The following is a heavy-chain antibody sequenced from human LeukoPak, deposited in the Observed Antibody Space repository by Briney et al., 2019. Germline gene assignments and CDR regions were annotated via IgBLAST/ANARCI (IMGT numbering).Heavy chain of an antibody. CDR3: ARSSIAARPFDY. V-gene: IGHV4-61*01. D-gene: IGHD6-6*01. CDR1: GGSVSSGSYY. Sequence: PSETLSLTCTVSGGSVSSGSYYWSWIRQPPGKGLEWIGYIYYSGSTNYNPSLKSRVTISVDTSKNQFSLKLGSVTAADTAVYYCARSSIAARPFDYWGQGTLVTVSS. CDR2: IYYSGST. J-gene: IGHJ4*02.